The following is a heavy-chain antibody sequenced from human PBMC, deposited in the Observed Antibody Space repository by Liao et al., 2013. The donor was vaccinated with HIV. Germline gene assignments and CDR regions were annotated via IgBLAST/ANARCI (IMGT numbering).Heavy chain of an antibody. CDR2: IKASGST. V-gene: IGHV4-34*01. CDR1: GGSFSGYY. J-gene: IGHJ6*03. CDR3: ARDGGVILEWSYMDV. D-gene: IGHD3-3*01. Sequence: VQLQQWGAGLLKPSETLSLNCAVYGGSFSGYYLTWIRQPPGKGLEWIGEIKASGSTNYNPSLKSRVTMSVDTSKNQLSLKLSSVTAADTAVYYCARDGGVILEWSYMDVWGKGTTVTVSS.